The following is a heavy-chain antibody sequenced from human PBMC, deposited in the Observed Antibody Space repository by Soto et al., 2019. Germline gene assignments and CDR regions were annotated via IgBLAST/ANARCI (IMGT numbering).Heavy chain of an antibody. CDR1: GFTFSSYA. CDR3: AVGYSYGSYFDY. D-gene: IGHD5-18*01. CDR2: ISYDGSNK. Sequence: SLRLSCAASGFTFSSYAMHWVRQAPGKGLEWVAVISYDGSNKYYADSVKGRFTISRDNSKNTLYLQMNSLRAEDTAVYYCAVGYSYGSYFDYWGQGTLVTVSS. V-gene: IGHV3-30-3*01. J-gene: IGHJ4*02.